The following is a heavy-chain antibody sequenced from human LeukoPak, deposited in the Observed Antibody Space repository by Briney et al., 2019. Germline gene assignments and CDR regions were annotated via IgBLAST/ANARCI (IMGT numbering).Heavy chain of an antibody. V-gene: IGHV3-23*01. CDR1: GFTFSSYA. CDR2: ISGGGGST. J-gene: IGHJ4*02. Sequence: PGGSLRLSCAASGFTFSSYAMSWVRQAPGKGLEWVSGISGGGGSTYYADSVKGRFTISRDSSKNTLYLQTNSLRAEDTAVYYCARDDYGETFDYWGQGTLVTVSS. CDR3: ARDDYGETFDY. D-gene: IGHD4-17*01.